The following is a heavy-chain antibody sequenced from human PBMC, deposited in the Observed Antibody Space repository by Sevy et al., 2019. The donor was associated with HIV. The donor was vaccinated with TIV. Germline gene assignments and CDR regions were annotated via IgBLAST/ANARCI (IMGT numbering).Heavy chain of an antibody. CDR2: LSFGCGEI. V-gene: IGHV3-23*01. J-gene: IGHJ4*02. D-gene: IGHD2-8*01. Sequence: GGSLRLSCAASGFTFSKYSMSWVRQPPGKGLEWVSTLSFGCGEINYADSVKGRFTISRDNSKSSVYLQMNNLRPEDRDLHFRAREVRTKTTDYWGPGTLLTVSS. CDR1: GFTFSKYS. CDR3: AREVRTKTTDY.